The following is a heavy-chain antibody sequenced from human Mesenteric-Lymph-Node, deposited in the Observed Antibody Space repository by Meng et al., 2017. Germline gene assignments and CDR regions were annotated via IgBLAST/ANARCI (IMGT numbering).Heavy chain of an antibody. CDR3: AKGSWGTLGPFDY. D-gene: IGHD3-16*01. Sequence: SLKISCAASGFTFSSYGMHWVRQAPGKGLEWVSGISWNSGSIGYADSVKGRFTISRDNAKNSLYLQMNSLRAEDMALYYCAKGSWGTLGPFDYWGQGTLVTVSS. CDR1: GFTFSSYG. J-gene: IGHJ4*02. V-gene: IGHV3-9*03. CDR2: ISWNSGSI.